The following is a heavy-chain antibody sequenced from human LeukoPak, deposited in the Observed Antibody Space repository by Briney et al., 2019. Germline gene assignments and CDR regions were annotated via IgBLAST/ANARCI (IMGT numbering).Heavy chain of an antibody. D-gene: IGHD2-2*01. CDR2: IYLDGSRA. Sequence: GGSLRLSCAVSGFTFSNYWMSWDRQSAGKGLEWVANIYLDGSRAYYVDSVKGRFTISRDNAKNSLFLQMNSLSAEDTAVYYCGRAGPVTKDHFIDVWGKGTTVTVSS. J-gene: IGHJ6*03. V-gene: IGHV3-7*01. CDR1: GFTFSNYW. CDR3: GRAGPVTKDHFIDV.